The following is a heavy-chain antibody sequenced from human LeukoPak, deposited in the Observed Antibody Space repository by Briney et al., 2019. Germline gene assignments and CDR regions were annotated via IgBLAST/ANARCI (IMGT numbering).Heavy chain of an antibody. J-gene: IGHJ4*02. CDR1: GYIFSNYW. V-gene: IGHV5-51*01. CDR2: IYPGDSDS. Sequence: GESLKISCKVSGYIFSNYWIGWVRQMPGKGLGWMGIIYPGDSDSRYSPSFQGQVTMSVDKSISTAYLQWSSLKASDTAMYYCARSMTTVTPLDYWGQGTLVTVSS. D-gene: IGHD4-17*01. CDR3: ARSMTTVTPLDY.